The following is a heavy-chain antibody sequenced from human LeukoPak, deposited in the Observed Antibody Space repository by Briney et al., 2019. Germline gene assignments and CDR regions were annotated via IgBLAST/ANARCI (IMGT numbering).Heavy chain of an antibody. Sequence: SETLSLTCTVSGGSISSYYWSWIRQPPGKGLEWIGYIYYSGSTNYNPSLKSRVTISVDTSKNQFSLKLSSVTAADTAVYYCARDPGYCSGGSCPFDHWGQGTLVTVSS. D-gene: IGHD2-15*01. CDR2: IYYSGST. V-gene: IGHV4-59*01. CDR3: ARDPGYCSGGSCPFDH. CDR1: GGSISSYY. J-gene: IGHJ4*02.